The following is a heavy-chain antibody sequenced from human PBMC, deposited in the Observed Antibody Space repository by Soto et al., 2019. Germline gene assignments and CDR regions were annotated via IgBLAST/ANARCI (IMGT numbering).Heavy chain of an antibody. D-gene: IGHD6-13*01. V-gene: IGHV1-8*01. Sequence: ASVKVSCKASGYTFTSYDINWVRQATGQGLEWMGWMNPNSGNTGYAQKFQGRVTMTRNTSISTAYMELSSLRSEDTAVYYCARPHSSSWYEVGYYYYYMDVWGKGTTVTVSS. J-gene: IGHJ6*03. CDR1: GYTFTSYD. CDR2: MNPNSGNT. CDR3: ARPHSSSWYEVGYYYYYMDV.